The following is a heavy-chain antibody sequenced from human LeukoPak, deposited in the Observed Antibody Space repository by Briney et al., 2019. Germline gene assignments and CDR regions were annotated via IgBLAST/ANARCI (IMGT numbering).Heavy chain of an antibody. CDR3: ARIRDSSGWPWRAFDI. D-gene: IGHD6-19*01. J-gene: IGHJ3*02. V-gene: IGHV1-18*04. CDR1: GFTFTSYA. Sequence: LGASVKVSCQASGFTFTSYAITWVRQAPGQGLEWMGWISAYNGHTNYAQNPQGRVTMTTDTSTSAAYMELRSLRSDDTAVYFCARIRDSSGWPWRAFDIWGQGTMVTVSS. CDR2: ISAYNGHT.